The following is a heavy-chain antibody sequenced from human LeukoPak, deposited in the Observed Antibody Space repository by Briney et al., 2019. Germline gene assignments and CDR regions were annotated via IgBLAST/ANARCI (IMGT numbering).Heavy chain of an antibody. Sequence: GGSLRLSCAASGFTFDDYAMHWVRQAPGKGLEWVSLISGDGGSTYYADSVKGRFTISRDNSKNSLYLQMNRLRTEDTALYYCAKEAKNWNYNWFDPWGQGTLVTVSS. J-gene: IGHJ5*02. D-gene: IGHD1-7*01. CDR3: AKEAKNWNYNWFDP. CDR2: ISGDGGST. V-gene: IGHV3-43*02. CDR1: GFTFDDYA.